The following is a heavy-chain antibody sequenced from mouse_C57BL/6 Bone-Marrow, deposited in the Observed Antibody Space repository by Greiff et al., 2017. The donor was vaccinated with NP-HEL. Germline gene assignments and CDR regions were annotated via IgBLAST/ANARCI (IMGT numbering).Heavy chain of an antibody. CDR1: GYSITSGYY. V-gene: IGHV3-6*01. D-gene: IGHD1-1*01. CDR3: ASLLRCPNYYAMDY. J-gene: IGHJ4*01. Sequence: EVKLVESGPGLVKPSQSLSLTCSVTGYSITSGYYWNWIRQFPGNKLEWMGYISYDGSNNYNPSLKNRISITRDTSKNQFFLKLNSVTTEDTATYYCASLLRCPNYYAMDYWVKEPQSPSPQ. CDR2: ISYDGSN.